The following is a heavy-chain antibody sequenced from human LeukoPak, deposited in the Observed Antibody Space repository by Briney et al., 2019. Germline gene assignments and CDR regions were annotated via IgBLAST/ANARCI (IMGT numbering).Heavy chain of an antibody. J-gene: IGHJ4*02. Sequence: ASVKVSCKASEYTFTGYYMHWVRQAPGQGLEWMGRINPNSGGTNYAQKFQGRVTMTRDTSISTAYMELSRLRSDDTAVYYCARNYVTATLVDFDYWGQGTLVTVSS. CDR2: INPNSGGT. D-gene: IGHD2-21*02. V-gene: IGHV1-2*06. CDR3: ARNYVTATLVDFDY. CDR1: EYTFTGYY.